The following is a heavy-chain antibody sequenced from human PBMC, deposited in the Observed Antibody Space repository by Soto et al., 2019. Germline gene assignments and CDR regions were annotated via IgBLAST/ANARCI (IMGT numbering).Heavy chain of an antibody. D-gene: IGHD3-22*01. CDR1: GFTFDDFG. J-gene: IGHJ4*02. V-gene: IGHV3-30*18. CDR2: LSYDGSHE. CDR3: AKEMFPRTVLDSSSPWGDY. Sequence: QVQLVESGGGVVQPGTSLKLSCAASGFTFDDFGFHWVRQAPGKGLEWVATLSYDGSHEYYAGSVKGRFTISRDNSKITLYLQMNSLKTEDTAMYYCAKEMFPRTVLDSSSPWGDYWGQGTLVTVSS.